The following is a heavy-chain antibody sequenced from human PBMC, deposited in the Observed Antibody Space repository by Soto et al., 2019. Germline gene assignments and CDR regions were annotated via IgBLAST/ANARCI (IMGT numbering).Heavy chain of an antibody. Sequence: PSETLSLTCAVYGGSFSGYYWSWIRQPPGKGLEWIGEINHSGSTNYNPSLKSRVTISVDTSKNQFSLKLSSVTAADTAVYYCARGRIVVVPAAKGRLDYSGQGTRVTVSS. V-gene: IGHV4-34*01. J-gene: IGHJ4*02. D-gene: IGHD2-2*01. CDR2: INHSGST. CDR3: ARGRIVVVPAAKGRLDY. CDR1: GGSFSGYY.